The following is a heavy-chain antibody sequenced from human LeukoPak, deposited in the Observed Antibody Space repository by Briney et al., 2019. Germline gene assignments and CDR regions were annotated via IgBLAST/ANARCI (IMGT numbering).Heavy chain of an antibody. CDR3: ARGRGQQLGNFDY. CDR2: MYHSGST. Sequence: PSETLSLPCTVSGYSISSGYYWGWIRQPPGKGLEWIESMYHSGSTYYNPSLKSRVTMSVDTSKNQFSLKLSSVTAADTAVYYCARGRGQQLGNFDYWGQGTLVTVSS. J-gene: IGHJ4*02. CDR1: GYSISSGYY. D-gene: IGHD6-13*01. V-gene: IGHV4-38-2*02.